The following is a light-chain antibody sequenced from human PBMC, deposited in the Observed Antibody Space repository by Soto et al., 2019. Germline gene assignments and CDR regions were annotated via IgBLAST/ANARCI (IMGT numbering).Light chain of an antibody. V-gene: IGKV1-12*01. Sequence: ASRDIGDRLAWFRHKPGKAPQLLIQTASTLVRETPSRFSGSGAATDLLIRFNNLRSEDLAMFYSEQASSCPQAFGQGTKVDIK. J-gene: IGKJ1*01. CDR1: RDIGDR. CDR2: TAS. CDR3: EQASSCPQA.